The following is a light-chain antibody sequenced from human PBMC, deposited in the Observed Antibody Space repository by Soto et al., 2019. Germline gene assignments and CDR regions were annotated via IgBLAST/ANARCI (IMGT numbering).Light chain of an antibody. CDR3: QQTSTTPSLT. J-gene: IGKJ4*01. Sequence: DIPMTQSPSSLSASVGDRVTITCRASQSISNYLNWYQQKPGKAPNVLIYAASRLRSGVPSRFSGSGSGTDFTITISSLQPEDSATYYCQQTSTTPSLTFGGGTKVEIK. CDR1: QSISNY. CDR2: AAS. V-gene: IGKV1-39*01.